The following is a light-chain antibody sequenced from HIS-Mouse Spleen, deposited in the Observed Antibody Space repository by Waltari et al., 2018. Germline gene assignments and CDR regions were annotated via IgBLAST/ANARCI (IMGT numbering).Light chain of an antibody. J-gene: IGKJ3*01. CDR1: RDIRNY. V-gene: IGKV1-33*01. CDR2: DAS. CDR3: QQYDNLHRLT. Sequence: DIQMTQSPSSLSASVGDRVTITCQASRDIRNYLNWYQQKPGKAPKLLIYDASNLETGVPSRFSGSGSGTDFTFTISSLQPEDIATYYCQQYDNLHRLTFGPGTKVDIK.